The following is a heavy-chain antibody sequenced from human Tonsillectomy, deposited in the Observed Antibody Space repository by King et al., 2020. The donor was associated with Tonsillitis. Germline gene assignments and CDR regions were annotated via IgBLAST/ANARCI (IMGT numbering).Heavy chain of an antibody. D-gene: IGHD3-10*01. CDR3: AGELRGSGTYGEDWFDP. V-gene: IGHV3-30*04. CDR1: GFTFSTYS. J-gene: IGHJ5*02. CDR2: ISYDGSNE. Sequence: VQLVESGGGVVQPGRSLRLSCAASGFTFSTYSLHWVRQAPGKGLEWVAVISYDGSNEYYADSVKGRFTISRDNSKNTLYLQMNSLRAEDAAVYYCAGELRGSGTYGEDWFDPWGQGTLVIVAS.